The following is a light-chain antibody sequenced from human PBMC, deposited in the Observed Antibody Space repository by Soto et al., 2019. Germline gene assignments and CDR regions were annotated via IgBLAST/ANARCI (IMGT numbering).Light chain of an antibody. CDR3: QQYNNWPPLT. J-gene: IGKJ4*01. CDR1: QSVSSN. V-gene: IGKV3-15*01. Sequence: EIVMRQSPATLSVSPGEGATLSCRASQSVSSNLAWYQQKPGQAPRLLIYAASTRATGIPARFSGSGSGTELTLTISSLQSEDFAVYYCQQYNNWPPLTFGGGTKVEIK. CDR2: AAS.